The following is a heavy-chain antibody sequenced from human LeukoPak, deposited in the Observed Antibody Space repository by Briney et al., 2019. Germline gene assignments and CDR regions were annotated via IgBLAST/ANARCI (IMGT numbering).Heavy chain of an antibody. CDR3: TRVYLERLTAGYFDH. Sequence: GGSLRLSCAASGFTFSTYAMHWVRPAPGKGLEWVAVISYDGRQNYYADSVKGRFTISRDNSKNTLFLQMNSLRDEDTAVYYCTRVYLERLTAGYFDHWGQGTLVTVSP. D-gene: IGHD2-8*01. CDR1: GFTFSTYA. CDR2: ISYDGRQN. V-gene: IGHV3-30*14. J-gene: IGHJ4*02.